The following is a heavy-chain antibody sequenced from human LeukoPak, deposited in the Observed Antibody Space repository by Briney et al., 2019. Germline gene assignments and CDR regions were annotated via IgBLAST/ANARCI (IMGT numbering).Heavy chain of an antibody. CDR2: IYSGGST. CDR3: ARGLIWFGEFEYYYYGMDV. J-gene: IGHJ6*02. Sequence: GGSLRLSCAASGFTVSSNYMSWVRQAPGKGLEWVSVIYSGGSTYYADSVKGRFTISRDNSKNTLYLQMNSLRAEDTAVYYCARGLIWFGEFEYYYYGMDVWGQGTTVTVSS. D-gene: IGHD3-10*01. V-gene: IGHV3-66*01. CDR1: GFTVSSNY.